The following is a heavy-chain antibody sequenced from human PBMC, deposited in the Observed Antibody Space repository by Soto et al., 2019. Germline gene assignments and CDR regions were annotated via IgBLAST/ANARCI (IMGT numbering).Heavy chain of an antibody. D-gene: IGHD3-10*01. V-gene: IGHV4-34*01. Sequence: QVQLQQWGAGLLKPSETLSLTCAVYGGSFSGYYWSWIRQPPGKGLEWIGEINHSGSTNYNPSLKSRVTISVDTSKNQFSLKLSSVTAADTAVYYCARLRITMVRGVIQTPHFDYWGQGTLVTVSS. CDR3: ARLRITMVRGVIQTPHFDY. CDR1: GGSFSGYY. CDR2: INHSGST. J-gene: IGHJ4*02.